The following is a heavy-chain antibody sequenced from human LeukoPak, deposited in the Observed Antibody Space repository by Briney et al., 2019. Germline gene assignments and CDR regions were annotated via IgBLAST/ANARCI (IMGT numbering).Heavy chain of an antibody. V-gene: IGHV3-7*01. Sequence: GGSLRLSCAASGFTFSIYWMGWVRQAPGKGLQWVANIKQDGSAKYYVDSVKGRFTISRDNAKTSLYLQMNSLRAEDTAVYYCARDTSSWYEGDTFDIWGQGTMVTVSS. J-gene: IGHJ3*02. CDR1: GFTFSIYW. CDR3: ARDTSSWYEGDTFDI. D-gene: IGHD6-13*01. CDR2: IKQDGSAK.